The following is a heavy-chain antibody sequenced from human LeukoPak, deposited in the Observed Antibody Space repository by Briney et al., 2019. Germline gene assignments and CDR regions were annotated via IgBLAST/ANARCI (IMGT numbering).Heavy chain of an antibody. V-gene: IGHV4-39*01. Sequence: SETLSLTCTVSGGSISSSSYYWGWIRQPPGKGLEWIGSIYYSGSTYYNPSLKSRVTISVDTSKNQFSLKLSSVTAADTAVYYCARNYDSSGYYLYWYFDLWGRGTLVTVSS. J-gene: IGHJ2*01. D-gene: IGHD3-22*01. CDR1: GGSISSSSYY. CDR3: ARNYDSSGYYLYWYFDL. CDR2: IYYSGST.